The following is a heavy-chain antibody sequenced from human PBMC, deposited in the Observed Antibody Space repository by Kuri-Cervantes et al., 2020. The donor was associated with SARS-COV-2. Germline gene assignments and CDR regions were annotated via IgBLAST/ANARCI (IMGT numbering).Heavy chain of an antibody. CDR3: ARGVVPAAIRYYYYYHYMDV. J-gene: IGHJ6*03. CDR2: ISSSSSYI. D-gene: IGHD2-2*02. CDR1: GFTFSSYS. V-gene: IGHV3-21*01. Sequence: GGSLRLSCAASGFTFSSYSMNWVRQAPGKGLEWVSSISSSSSYIYYADSVKGRFTISRDNAKNSLYLQMNSLRAEDTAVYYCARGVVPAAIRYYYYYHYMDVWGKGTTVTVSS.